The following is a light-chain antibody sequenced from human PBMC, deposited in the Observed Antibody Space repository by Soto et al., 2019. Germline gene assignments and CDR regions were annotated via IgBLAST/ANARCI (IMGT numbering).Light chain of an antibody. J-gene: IGKJ5*01. CDR2: AAS. CDR1: QDINNH. Sequence: DIQMTQSPSSLSASVGDRVTITCRASQDINNHLAWFQQKPGKAPKSLIYAASSLKSGVQSKFSGSGSGTDFTLTISSLQPEDFATSYCQQYKSYPITFGQGTRLEIK. CDR3: QQYKSYPIT. V-gene: IGKV1-16*02.